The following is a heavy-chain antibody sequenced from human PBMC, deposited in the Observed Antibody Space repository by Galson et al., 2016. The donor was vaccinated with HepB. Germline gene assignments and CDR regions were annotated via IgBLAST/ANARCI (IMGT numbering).Heavy chain of an antibody. J-gene: IGHJ4*02. V-gene: IGHV3-53*01. D-gene: IGHD6-25*01. CDR1: GFSVSASY. CDR3: AKVKSGAAAGTIES. Sequence: SLRLSCAASGFSVSASYVSWVRQAPGKGPEWVSVIYAGGITYYEDSVKGRFTISSDISKNTLYLQMNSLRAEDTAVYYCAKVKSGAAAGTIESWGQGTLVTVST. CDR2: IYAGGIT.